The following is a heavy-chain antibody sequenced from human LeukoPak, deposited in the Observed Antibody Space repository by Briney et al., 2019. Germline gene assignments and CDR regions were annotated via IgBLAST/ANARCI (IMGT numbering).Heavy chain of an antibody. CDR3: ARDLGMTDGDYVSYFDY. D-gene: IGHD4-17*01. V-gene: IGHV3-33*01. Sequence: QPGRSLRLSCAASGFTFGSYGMHWVRQAPGKGLEWVAVIWYDGSNKYYADSVKGRFTISRDNSKNTLYLQMNSLRAEDTAVYYCARDLGMTDGDYVSYFDYWGQGTLVTVSS. CDR1: GFTFGSYG. J-gene: IGHJ4*02. CDR2: IWYDGSNK.